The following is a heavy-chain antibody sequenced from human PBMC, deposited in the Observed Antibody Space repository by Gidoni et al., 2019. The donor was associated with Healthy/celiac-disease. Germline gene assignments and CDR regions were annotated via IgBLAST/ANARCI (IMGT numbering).Heavy chain of an antibody. Sequence: EVQLVESGGGLVHPGRSLRLSCAASGFTFDDYAIHWVRQAPGKGLEWVSGISWICGSIDYADSVKGRFTISRDNAKNSLYLQINSLRAEDTAFYYCAKLWGITLPDTDDFDIWGQVTMVTVSS. CDR1: GFTFDDYA. CDR3: AKLWGITLPDTDDFDI. D-gene: IGHD3-16*01. CDR2: ISWICGSI. J-gene: IGHJ3*02. V-gene: IGHV3-9*01.